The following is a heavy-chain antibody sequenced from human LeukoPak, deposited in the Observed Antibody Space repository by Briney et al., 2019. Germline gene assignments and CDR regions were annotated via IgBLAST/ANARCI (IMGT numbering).Heavy chain of an antibody. Sequence: GGSLRLSCTASGFTFGDYAMSWVRQAPGKGLEWVGFIRSKAYGGTTEYAASVKGRFIISRDDSKSIAYLQMNSLKTEDTAVYYCTSTYGSGSYYSPDDAFDIWGQGTMVTVSS. CDR2: IRSKAYGGTT. D-gene: IGHD3-10*01. CDR3: TSTYGSGSYYSPDDAFDI. J-gene: IGHJ3*02. V-gene: IGHV3-49*04. CDR1: GFTFGDYA.